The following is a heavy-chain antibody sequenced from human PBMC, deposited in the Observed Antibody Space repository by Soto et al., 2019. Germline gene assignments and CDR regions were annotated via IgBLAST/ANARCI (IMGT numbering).Heavy chain of an antibody. J-gene: IGHJ6*02. D-gene: IGHD2-2*01. CDR3: AKAPEGYCSSTSCDRGYYYYGMDV. V-gene: IGHV3-23*01. CDR1: GFTFSSYA. Sequence: GGSLRLSCAASGFTFSSYAMSWVRQAPGKGLEWVSAISGSGGSTYYADSVKGRFTISRDNSKNTLYLQMNSLRAEDTAVYYCAKAPEGYCSSTSCDRGYYYYGMDVWGQGTTVTVSS. CDR2: ISGSGGST.